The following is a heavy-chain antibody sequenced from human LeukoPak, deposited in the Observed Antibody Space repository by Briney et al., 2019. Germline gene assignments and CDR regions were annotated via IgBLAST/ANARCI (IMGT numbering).Heavy chain of an antibody. CDR1: GGASINYF. CDR3: ARGQYCITTNCHSARRYFDF. CDR2: MNGSGST. V-gene: IGHV4-34*01. Sequence: PSETLSLTCAVSGGASINYFWTWIRQPPGKGVEWIAEMNGSGSTNSNSSLRSRVAISLDTSKNQFSLRLTSVTAADTAVYYCARGQYCITTNCHSARRYFDFWGQGTLVTVSS. D-gene: IGHD2-21*02. J-gene: IGHJ4*02.